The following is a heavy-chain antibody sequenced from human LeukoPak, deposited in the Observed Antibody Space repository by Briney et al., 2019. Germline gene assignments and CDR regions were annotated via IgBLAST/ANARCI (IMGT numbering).Heavy chain of an antibody. Sequence: GGSLRLSCAASGFTFSSYGMSWVRQAPGKGLEWVSAISGSGGSTYYADSVKGRFTISRDNSKNTLYLQMNSLRAEDTAVYYCAKQGHYYDSSGYFDPWGQGTLVTVSS. CDR1: GFTFSSYG. D-gene: IGHD3-22*01. V-gene: IGHV3-23*01. J-gene: IGHJ5*02. CDR2: ISGSGGST. CDR3: AKQGHYYDSSGYFDP.